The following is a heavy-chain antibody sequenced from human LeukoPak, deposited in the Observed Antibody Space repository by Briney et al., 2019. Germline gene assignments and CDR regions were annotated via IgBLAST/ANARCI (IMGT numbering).Heavy chain of an antibody. CDR2: IYPGDSDT. Sequence: GESLKISCKGSGYSFTTYWIGWVRQMPGKGLEWMGIIYPGDSDTRYSPSFQGQVTISADKSISTAYLHWSSLKASDTAMYYCARRIAAAEANWFDPWGQGTLVTVSS. J-gene: IGHJ5*02. CDR1: GYSFTTYW. D-gene: IGHD6-13*01. CDR3: ARRIAAAEANWFDP. V-gene: IGHV5-51*01.